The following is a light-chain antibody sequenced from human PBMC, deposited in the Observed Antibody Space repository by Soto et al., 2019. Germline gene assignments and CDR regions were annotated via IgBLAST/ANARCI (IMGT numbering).Light chain of an antibody. CDR2: NVN. Sequence: QSALNQPASVSGSPGQSITISCTGTSSDVGSYPYVSWYQQHPGKAPKLMIYNVNSRPSGVSHRFSGSKFGNTASITISGTHPEDEGDYYWGSYTTSSTLVFGGGTKLTVL. V-gene: IGLV2-14*03. CDR3: GSYTTSSTLV. CDR1: SSDVGSYPY. J-gene: IGLJ2*01.